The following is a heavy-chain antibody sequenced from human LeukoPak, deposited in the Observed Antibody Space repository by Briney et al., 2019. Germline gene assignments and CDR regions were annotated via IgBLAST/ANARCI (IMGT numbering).Heavy chain of an antibody. J-gene: IGHJ3*02. V-gene: IGHV1-69*02. D-gene: IGHD2-2*01. Sequence: SVKVSCKASGGTFSSYTISWVRQAPGQGLEWMGRIIPILGIANYAQKFQGRVTITADKSTSTAYMELSSLRSEDTAVYYCARYCSSTSCPEFDIWGQGTMVTVSS. CDR3: ARYCSSTSCPEFDI. CDR1: GGTFSSYT. CDR2: IIPILGIA.